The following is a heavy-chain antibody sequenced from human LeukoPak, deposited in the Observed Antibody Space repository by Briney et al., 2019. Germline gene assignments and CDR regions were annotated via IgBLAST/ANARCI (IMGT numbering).Heavy chain of an antibody. CDR3: ARGMAPDYFDY. J-gene: IGHJ4*02. CDR2: IYYSGST. D-gene: IGHD5-24*01. Sequence: SETLSLTCTVSGGSISSYYWSWIRQPPGKGLEWIGYIYYSGSTNYNPSLKSRVTISVDTSKNQFSLKLSSVTAADAAVYYCARGMAPDYFDYWGQGTLVTVSS. CDR1: GGSISSYY. V-gene: IGHV4-59*01.